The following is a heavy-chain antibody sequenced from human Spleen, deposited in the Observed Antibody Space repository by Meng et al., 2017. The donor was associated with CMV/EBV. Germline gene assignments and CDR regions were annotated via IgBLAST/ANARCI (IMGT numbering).Heavy chain of an antibody. J-gene: IGHJ6*02. CDR3: ARGNNWNPGGMDL. V-gene: IGHV3-53*01. D-gene: IGHD1-1*01. CDR1: GFFVSSDY. Sequence: LSLTFAASGFFVSSDYMNCVHQAPGKGLDWVSVISGAAKTYYADSVKGRFTISRDNSKNTLYLQMNNLRAEDTAVYYCARGNNWNPGGMDLWGQGTTVTVSS. CDR2: ISGAAKT.